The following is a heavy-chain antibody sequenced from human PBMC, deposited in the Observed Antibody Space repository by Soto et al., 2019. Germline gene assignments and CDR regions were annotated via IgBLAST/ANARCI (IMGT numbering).Heavy chain of an antibody. CDR1: GFTFSSYG. Sequence: GGSLRLSCAASGFTFSSYGMHWVRQAPGKGLEWVAVISYDGSNKYYADSVKGRFTISRDNSKNTLYLQMNSLRAEDTAVYYCAKVGAGTNDYYYYGMDVWGQGTTVTVSS. CDR2: ISYDGSNK. D-gene: IGHD1-7*01. V-gene: IGHV3-30*18. J-gene: IGHJ6*02. CDR3: AKVGAGTNDYYYYGMDV.